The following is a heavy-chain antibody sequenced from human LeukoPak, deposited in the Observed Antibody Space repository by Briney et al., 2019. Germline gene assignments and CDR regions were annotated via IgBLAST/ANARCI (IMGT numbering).Heavy chain of an antibody. Sequence: PGRSLRLSCAASGFTFNDHAMYWVRQAPGKGLEWVSGINWNSDNIGYADSVKGRFTISRDDAKKSLFLQMNSLRAEDTAVYYCAKDASRGVVVTAFQDYWGQGTLVTVSS. CDR3: AKDASRGVVVTAFQDY. J-gene: IGHJ4*02. D-gene: IGHD2-21*02. CDR1: GFTFNDHA. V-gene: IGHV3-9*01. CDR2: INWNSDNI.